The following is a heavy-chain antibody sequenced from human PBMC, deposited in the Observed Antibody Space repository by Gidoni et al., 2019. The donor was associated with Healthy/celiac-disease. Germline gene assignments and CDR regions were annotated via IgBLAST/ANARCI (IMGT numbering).Heavy chain of an antibody. J-gene: IGHJ4*02. D-gene: IGHD3-10*01. CDR1: GFTFSSYG. CDR2: ISYDGSNK. V-gene: IGHV3-30*03. CDR3: AQIGVGGFC. Sequence: QVQLVESGGGVVQPGRSLRLSCAASGFTFSSYGMPWVRQAPGKGLAWVAVISYDGSNKYYADSVKGRFTISRDNSKNTLYLQMNSLRAEDTAVYYCAQIGVGGFCWGQGTLVTVSS.